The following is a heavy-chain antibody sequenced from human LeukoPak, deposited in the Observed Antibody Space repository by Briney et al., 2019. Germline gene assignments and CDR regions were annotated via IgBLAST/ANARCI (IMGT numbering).Heavy chain of an antibody. J-gene: IGHJ4*02. V-gene: IGHV4-31*03. CDR3: ARQDDILTGYDY. D-gene: IGHD3-9*01. CDR2: IYYSGST. CDR1: GGSISSGGYY. Sequence: SETLSLTCTVSGGSISSGGYYWSWIRQHPGKGLEWIGYIYYSGSTYYNPSLKSRVTISVDTSKNQFSLKLSPVTAADTAVYYCARQDDILTGYDYWGQGTLVTVSS.